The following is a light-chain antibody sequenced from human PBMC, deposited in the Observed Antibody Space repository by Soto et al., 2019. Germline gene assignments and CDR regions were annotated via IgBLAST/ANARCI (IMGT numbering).Light chain of an antibody. Sequence: QSVLTQPPSVSGSPGQSVAISCTGTSSDIGSYNRVAWYQQPPGTAPKLIIYEVSNRPSGVPDRFSGSKSGNTASLTISWLQAEDEADYYCSSFTTSSTYVFGTGTKVTVL. CDR3: SSFTTSSTYV. J-gene: IGLJ1*01. CDR2: EVS. V-gene: IGLV2-18*02. CDR1: SSDIGSYNR.